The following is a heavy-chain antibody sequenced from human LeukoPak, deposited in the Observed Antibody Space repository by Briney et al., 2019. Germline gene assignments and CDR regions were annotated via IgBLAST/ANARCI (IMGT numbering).Heavy chain of an antibody. D-gene: IGHD3-22*01. V-gene: IGHV3-30-3*01. CDR3: ARVLNYYDSSGYYFSY. J-gene: IGHJ4*02. Sequence: HPGGSLRLSCAASGFTFSYYTMHWVRQAPGKGLEWVAVISYDGSNNYYADSLKGRFTISRDNSKNTLYLQMNSLRAEDTAVYYCARVLNYYDSSGYYFSYWGQGTLVTVSS. CDR2: ISYDGSNN. CDR1: GFTFSYYT.